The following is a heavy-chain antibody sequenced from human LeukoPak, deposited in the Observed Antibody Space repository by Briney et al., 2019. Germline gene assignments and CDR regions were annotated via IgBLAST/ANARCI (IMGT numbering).Heavy chain of an antibody. CDR2: ITSSSDSI. Sequence: GGSLRLSCATSGFTLSAYSMIWVRQTPGKGLECLSYITSSSDSIHYADSVRGRFTVSRDNAKNSLYLQMNSLRDEDTAVYYCARDPGYSRPSSYGYFDHWGQGTLATVS. V-gene: IGHV3-48*02. CDR3: ARDPGYSRPSSYGYFDH. D-gene: IGHD1-26*01. CDR1: GFTLSAYS. J-gene: IGHJ4*02.